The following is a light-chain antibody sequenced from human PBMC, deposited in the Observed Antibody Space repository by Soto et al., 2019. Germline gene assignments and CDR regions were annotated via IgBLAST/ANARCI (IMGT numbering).Light chain of an antibody. CDR2: EVS. CDR1: SSNVGGYNY. J-gene: IGLJ1*01. V-gene: IGLV2-14*01. Sequence: QSALTQPASVSGSPGQSLTFSFTGTSSNVGGYNYVSWYQQQSGKAPQRMIHEVSYRPSGVSNRFSGSKSGNTASLPISGLQAEDEADYYCSSYTSSRAYVFGSGTKVTAL. CDR3: SSYTSSRAYV.